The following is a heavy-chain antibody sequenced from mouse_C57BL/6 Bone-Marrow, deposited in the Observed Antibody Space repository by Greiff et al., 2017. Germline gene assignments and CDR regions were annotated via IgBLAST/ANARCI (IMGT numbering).Heavy chain of an antibody. V-gene: IGHV5-17*01. Sequence: EVQRVDSGGGLVKPGGSLKLSCAASGFTFSDYGMHWVRQAPEKGLEWVAYISSGSSTIYYADTVKGRFTISRDNAKNTLFLQMTSLRSEDTAMYYCARPFFDYWGQGTTLTVSS. CDR2: ISSGSSTI. J-gene: IGHJ2*01. CDR1: GFTFSDYG. CDR3: ARPFFDY.